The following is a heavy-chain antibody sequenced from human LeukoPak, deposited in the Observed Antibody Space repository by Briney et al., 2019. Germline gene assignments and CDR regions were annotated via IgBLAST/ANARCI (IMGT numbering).Heavy chain of an antibody. J-gene: IGHJ6*02. D-gene: IGHD2-15*01. CDR2: IIAIFGTA. Sequence: SVKVSCKASGGTFSSYAISWVRQAPGQGLEWMGGIIAIFGTANYAQKFQGRVTIAADESTSTAYMKLSRLRSEDTAVYYCAREVVVVVAATPYYYGMDVWGQGTTVTVSS. CDR1: GGTFSSYA. CDR3: AREVVVVVAATPYYYGMDV. V-gene: IGHV1-69*13.